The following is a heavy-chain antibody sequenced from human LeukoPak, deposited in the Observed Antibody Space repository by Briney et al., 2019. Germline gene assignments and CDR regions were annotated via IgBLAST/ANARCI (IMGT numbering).Heavy chain of an antibody. J-gene: IGHJ5*02. CDR3: ARDLNDYGLGSYYINWFDP. Sequence: GGSLRLSCVASGFTFSSQWMSWVRQAPGKGLEWVANVKEDGSEKYYVDSVKGRFTISRDNAKNLLYLQMNSLRAEDTAVYYCARDLNDYGLGSYYINWFDPWGQGTLVTVSS. CDR1: GFTFSSQW. V-gene: IGHV3-7*01. D-gene: IGHD3-10*01. CDR2: VKEDGSEK.